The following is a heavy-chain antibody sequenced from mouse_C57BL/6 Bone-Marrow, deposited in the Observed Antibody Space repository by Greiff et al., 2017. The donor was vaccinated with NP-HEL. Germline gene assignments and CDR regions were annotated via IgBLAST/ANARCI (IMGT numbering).Heavy chain of an antibody. D-gene: IGHD2-14*01. J-gene: IGHJ2*01. CDR1: GYTFTDYE. CDR3: TNEVPGDY. Sequence: VQLQESGAELVRPGASVTLSCKASGYTFTDYEMHWVKQTPVHGLEWIGAIDPETGGTAYNQKFKGKTILTADKSSSTAYMELRSLTSEDSAVYYCTNEVPGDYWGQGTTLTVSS. V-gene: IGHV1-15*01. CDR2: IDPETGGT.